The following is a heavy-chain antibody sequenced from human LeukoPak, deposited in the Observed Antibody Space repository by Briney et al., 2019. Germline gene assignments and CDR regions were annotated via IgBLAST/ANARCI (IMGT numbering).Heavy chain of an antibody. CDR2: MNPNSGNI. J-gene: IGHJ6*03. CDR1: GYTFTSYD. V-gene: IGHV1-8*01. CDR3: ARGPPEIQLWLPDYYYYYMDV. D-gene: IGHD5-18*01. Sequence: ASVKVSCKASGYTFTSYDINWVRQATGQGLEWMGWMNPNSGNIGYAQKFQGRVTMTRNTSISTAYMELSSLRSEDTAVYYCARGPPEIQLWLPDYYYYYMDVWGKGTTVTVSS.